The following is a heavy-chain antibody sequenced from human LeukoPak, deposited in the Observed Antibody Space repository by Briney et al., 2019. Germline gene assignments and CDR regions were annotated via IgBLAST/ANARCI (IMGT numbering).Heavy chain of an antibody. CDR3: ARVLPVYYYDRTPNWFDP. CDR2: IYHSGST. Sequence: PSETLSLTCTVSGYSISSGYYWGWIRQPPGKGLEWIGSIYHSGSTYYNPSLKSRVTISVDTSKNQFSLKLSSVTAADTAVYYCARVLPVYYYDRTPNWFDPWGQGTLVTVSS. V-gene: IGHV4-38-2*02. CDR1: GYSISSGYY. J-gene: IGHJ5*02. D-gene: IGHD3-22*01.